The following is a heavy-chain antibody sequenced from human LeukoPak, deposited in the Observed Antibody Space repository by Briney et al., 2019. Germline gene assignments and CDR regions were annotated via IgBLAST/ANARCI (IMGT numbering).Heavy chain of an antibody. CDR2: ISSSSSYI. D-gene: IGHD6-19*01. V-gene: IGHV3-21*01. J-gene: IGHJ4*02. CDR1: GFTLSSYS. Sequence: PGGSLRLSCAASGFTLSSYSMNWVRQAPGKGLEWVSSISSSSSYIHYTDSVKGRFTISRDNSKNTLYLQMNSLRAEDTAVYYCAKERLGGSGWYCFDYWGQGTLVTVSS. CDR3: AKERLGGSGWYCFDY.